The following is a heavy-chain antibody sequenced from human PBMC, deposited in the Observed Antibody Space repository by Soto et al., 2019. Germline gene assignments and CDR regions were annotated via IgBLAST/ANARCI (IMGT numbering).Heavy chain of an antibody. CDR1: GFTFSDYS. D-gene: IGHD3-22*01. CDR3: ARDLGYYDSSGYFDY. CDR2: ISSSDSII. Sequence: QVQLVESGGGLVKPGGSLRLSCAASGFTFSDYSMSWIRQAPGKGLEWVSYISSSDSIIYYTDSVKGRFTISRDNAKNSLYLQMNSLRAEDTAVYYCARDLGYYDSSGYFDYRGQGTLVTISS. V-gene: IGHV3-11*01. J-gene: IGHJ4*02.